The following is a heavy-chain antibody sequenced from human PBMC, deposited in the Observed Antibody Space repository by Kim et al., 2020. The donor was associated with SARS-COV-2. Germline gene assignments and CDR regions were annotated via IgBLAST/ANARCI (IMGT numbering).Heavy chain of an antibody. Sequence: GGSLRLSCAASGFTFSSYDMHWVRQITGKGLEWVSGIGSTGDTYYPDSVKGRFTISRENARNSLFLQMSNVRAGDTAVYYCARERLDAFDIWGQGTMGTVFS. CDR2: IGSTGDT. CDR1: GFTFSSYD. J-gene: IGHJ3*02. V-gene: IGHV3-13*01. CDR3: ARERLDAFDI. D-gene: IGHD6-19*01.